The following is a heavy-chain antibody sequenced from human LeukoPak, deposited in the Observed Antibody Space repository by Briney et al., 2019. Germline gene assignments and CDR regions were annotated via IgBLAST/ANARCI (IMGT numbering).Heavy chain of an antibody. J-gene: IGHJ4*02. V-gene: IGHV1-2*02. D-gene: IGHD3-10*01. CDR1: GYTITDYY. CDR3: ARAHYLRLYFFDY. Sequence: ASVKVPCKASGYTITDYYIHWVRQAPGQGLEWMGWINPNSGGTNYAQTFEGRVTMTTDTSINTAYVELTSLTSDDTAVYFCARAHYLRLYFFDYWGQGTLVTVSS. CDR2: INPNSGGT.